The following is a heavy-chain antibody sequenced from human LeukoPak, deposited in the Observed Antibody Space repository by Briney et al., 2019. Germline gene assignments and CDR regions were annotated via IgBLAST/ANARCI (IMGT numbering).Heavy chain of an antibody. CDR3: ARDIRKVGAIGLGKNKNWFDP. CDR2: IYTSGST. V-gene: IGHV4-4*07. Sequence: SETLSLTCTVSGGSISSYYWSWIRQPAGKGLEWIGRIYTSGSTNYNPSLKSRVTMSVDTSKNQFSLKLSSVTAADTAVYYCARDIRKVGAIGLGKNKNWFDPWGQGTLVTVSS. D-gene: IGHD1-26*01. J-gene: IGHJ5*02. CDR1: GGSISSYY.